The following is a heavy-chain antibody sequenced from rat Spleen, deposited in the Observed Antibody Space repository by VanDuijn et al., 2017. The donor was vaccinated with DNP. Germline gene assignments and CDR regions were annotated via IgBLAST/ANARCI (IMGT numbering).Heavy chain of an antibody. D-gene: IGHD4-3*01. CDR1: GFSFRDYD. V-gene: IGHV5-20*01. Sequence: EVQLVESGGGSVQPGRSLKLSCVASGFSFRDYDMAWVRQAPSKGLEWVACMSPTTRSSYYRDSVKGRFTISRDNVKTILYLQMNSLKSEDTATYFCTRGGSYFGDWFAYWGQGTLVTVSS. CDR3: TRGGSYFGDWFAY. J-gene: IGHJ3*01. CDR2: MSPTTRSS.